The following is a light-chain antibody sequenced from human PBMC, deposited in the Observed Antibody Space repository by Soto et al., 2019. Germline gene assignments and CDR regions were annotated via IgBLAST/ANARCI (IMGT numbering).Light chain of an antibody. Sequence: EIVLTQSPGTLSLSPGERATLSCRASQSVSSNNLAWYQQKPGQAPRLLIYDASNRATGIPARFSGSGSGTGFTLTISSLEPEDFAVYYCQQRSNWPPYTFGQGTKLEIK. J-gene: IGKJ2*01. CDR3: QQRSNWPPYT. V-gene: IGKV3-11*01. CDR2: DAS. CDR1: QSVSSN.